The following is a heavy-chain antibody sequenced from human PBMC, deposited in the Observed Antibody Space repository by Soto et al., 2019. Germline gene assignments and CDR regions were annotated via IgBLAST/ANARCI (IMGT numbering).Heavy chain of an antibody. CDR2: IDPSDSYI. CDR3: ARHEMAAALDY. D-gene: IGHD6-13*01. Sequence: SWIRQHPGKGLEWMGRIDPSDSYINYSPSFQGHVTISADKSISTAYLQWSSLKASDTAMYYCARHEMAAALDYWGQGALVTVSS. J-gene: IGHJ4*02. V-gene: IGHV5-10-1*01.